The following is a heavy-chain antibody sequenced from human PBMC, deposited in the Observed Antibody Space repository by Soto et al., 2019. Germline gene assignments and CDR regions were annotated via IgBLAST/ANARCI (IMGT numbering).Heavy chain of an antibody. CDR3: ARGYDVLYYMDV. CDR2: IYYSGST. J-gene: IGHJ6*03. V-gene: IGHV4-59*01. CDR1: GGSISSYY. D-gene: IGHD5-12*01. Sequence: SETLSLTCTVSGGSISSYYWSWIRQPPGKGLEWIGYIYYSGSTNYNPSLKSRVTISVDTSKNQFSLKLSSVTAADTAVYYCARGYDVLYYMDVWGKGTTVTVSS.